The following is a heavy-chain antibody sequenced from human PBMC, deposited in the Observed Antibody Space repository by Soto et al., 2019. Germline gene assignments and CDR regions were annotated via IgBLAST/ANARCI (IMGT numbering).Heavy chain of an antibody. CDR3: ARWPDGYYDYGMDV. CDR1: GYTFTSYD. Sequence: QVQLVQSGAEVQKPGASVKVACKASGYTFTSYDINWVRQATGQGLEWMGWMNPNSGNTGYAQKFQGRVTMTRNTSISTAYMELSSLRSEDPAVYYCARWPDGYYDYGMDVWGQGTTVTVS. V-gene: IGHV1-8*01. J-gene: IGHJ6*02. CDR2: MNPNSGNT.